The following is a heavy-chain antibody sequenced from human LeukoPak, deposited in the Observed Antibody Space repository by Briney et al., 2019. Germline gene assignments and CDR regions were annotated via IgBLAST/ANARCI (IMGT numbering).Heavy chain of an antibody. J-gene: IGHJ6*03. CDR2: IYTSGST. CDR3: ARDDGSLVVVPAGVEYYYYYMDV. V-gene: IGHV4-61*02. CDR1: GGSISSGSYY. D-gene: IGHD2-2*01. Sequence: KTSQTLSLTCTVSGGSISSGSYYWSWIRQPAGKGLEGIGRIYTSGSTNYNPSLKSRVTISVDTSKNQFSLKLSSVTAADTAVYYCARDDGSLVVVPAGVEYYYYYMDVWGKGTTVTVSS.